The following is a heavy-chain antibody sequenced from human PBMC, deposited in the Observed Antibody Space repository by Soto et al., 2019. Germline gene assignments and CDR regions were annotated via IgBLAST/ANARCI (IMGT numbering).Heavy chain of an antibody. CDR1: GFTFSSYS. CDR3: ARGPNRFRHAFDI. CDR2: ISSSSSTI. J-gene: IGHJ3*02. Sequence: GGALRLSCAASGFTFSSYSMNWVRQAPGKGLEWVSYISSSSSTIYYADSVKGRFTISRDNAKNSLYLQMNSLRDEDTAVYYCARGPNRFRHAFDIWGQGTMVTVSS. V-gene: IGHV3-48*02.